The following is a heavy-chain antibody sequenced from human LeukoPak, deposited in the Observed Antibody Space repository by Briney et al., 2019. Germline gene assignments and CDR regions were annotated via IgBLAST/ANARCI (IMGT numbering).Heavy chain of an antibody. D-gene: IGHD6-13*01. CDR2: ISYDGSNK. J-gene: IGHJ3*02. Sequence: GGSLRLACAASRFIFSSYAMHWVRQAPCKGLEWVAVISYDGSNKYYADSVKGRFTISRDNSKNTLYLQMNSLRAEDTAVYYCARGGSSWDFAFDIWGQGTMVTVSS. V-gene: IGHV3-30*04. CDR3: ARGGSSWDFAFDI. CDR1: RFIFSSYA.